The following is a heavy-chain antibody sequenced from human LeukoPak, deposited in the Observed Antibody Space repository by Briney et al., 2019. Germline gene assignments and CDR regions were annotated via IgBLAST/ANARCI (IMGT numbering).Heavy chain of an antibody. CDR2: IYHSGST. D-gene: IGHD3-22*01. V-gene: IGHV4-4*02. CDR1: GGSISSSNW. Sequence: SSGTLSLTCAVSGGSISSSNWWNWVRQPPGKGLEWIGEIYHSGSTNYNPSLKSRVTISVDKSKNQFSLKLNSVTAADTAVYYCASSAYSSGYYLGYYYYYMDVWGKGTTVTISS. J-gene: IGHJ6*03. CDR3: ASSAYSSGYYLGYYYYYMDV.